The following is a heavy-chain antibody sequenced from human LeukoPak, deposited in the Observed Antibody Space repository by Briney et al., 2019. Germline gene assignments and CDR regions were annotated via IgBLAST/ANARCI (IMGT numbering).Heavy chain of an antibody. Sequence: NASETLSLTCTVSGYSISSGYYWGWIRQPPGKGLEWTGGIYHSGSTYYNPSLKSRVTISVDTSKNQFSLKLSSVAAADTAVYYCARVGPRFRLYYDSSGYQCDYWGQGTLVTVSS. D-gene: IGHD3-22*01. CDR1: GYSISSGYY. CDR2: IYHSGST. V-gene: IGHV4-38-2*02. J-gene: IGHJ4*02. CDR3: ARVGPRFRLYYDSSGYQCDY.